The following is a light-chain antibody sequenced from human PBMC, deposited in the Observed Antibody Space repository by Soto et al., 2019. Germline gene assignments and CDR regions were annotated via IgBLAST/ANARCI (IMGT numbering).Light chain of an antibody. CDR2: EVT. Sequence: QSVLTQPASVSGSPGQSIAISCTGTSGDVCCYDYVSWYQQHPDKAPKLMIYEVTKRPSWVSNRFSGSKSGNTASLTISGLQPEDEADYYCSSHTSGSTRVFGSGTKVTVL. J-gene: IGLJ1*01. CDR3: SSHTSGSTRV. V-gene: IGLV2-14*01. CDR1: SGDVCCYDY.